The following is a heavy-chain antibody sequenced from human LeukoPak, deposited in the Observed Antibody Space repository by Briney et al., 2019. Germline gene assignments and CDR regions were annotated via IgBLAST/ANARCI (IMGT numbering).Heavy chain of an antibody. CDR3: AREGGPYRPLDY. V-gene: IGHV4-34*01. CDR1: GGSFSGYY. J-gene: IGHJ4*02. Sequence: SETLSLTCAVYGGSFSGYYWSWIRQPPGKGLEWIGEINHSGSTNYNPSLKSRVTISVDTSKNQFSLKLSSVTAADTAVYYCAREGGPYRPLDYSGQGTLVTVAS. CDR2: INHSGST.